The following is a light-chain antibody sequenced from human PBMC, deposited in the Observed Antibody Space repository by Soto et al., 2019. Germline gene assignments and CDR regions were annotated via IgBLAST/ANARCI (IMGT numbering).Light chain of an antibody. CDR1: QPIRDW. Sequence: DVQLIQSPSTLSASIGDRVTITCRVSQPIRDWVAWYQQKPGKAPKLLIYDATNSYSGVPSRFSGSGSETEYTLTISSLQPGDFTTYYCQQYDSYSNTFGQGTRVEL. V-gene: IGKV1-5*01. CDR3: QQYDSYSNT. J-gene: IGKJ1*01. CDR2: DAT.